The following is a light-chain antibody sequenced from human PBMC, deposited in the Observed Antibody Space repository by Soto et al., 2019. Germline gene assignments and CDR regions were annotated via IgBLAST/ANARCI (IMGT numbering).Light chain of an antibody. V-gene: IGKV3-11*01. CDR2: GAS. J-gene: IGKJ1*01. Sequence: EIVLTHSPDTLSVSPGERATLSCRSSQSISRTLAWYQQKSGQPPRLLIYGASERPPGVPARFSGSGSGTDFTLTISTLETEDFAVYYCRQRSNWPQTFGQGTKVDIK. CDR1: QSISRT. CDR3: RQRSNWPQT.